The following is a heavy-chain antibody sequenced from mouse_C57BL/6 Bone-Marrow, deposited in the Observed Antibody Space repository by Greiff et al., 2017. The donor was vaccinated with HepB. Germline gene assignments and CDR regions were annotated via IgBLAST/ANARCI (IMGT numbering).Heavy chain of an antibody. J-gene: IGHJ2*01. Sequence: EVKLVESGGGLVQPKGSLKLSCAASGFSFNTYAMNWVRQAPGKGLEWVARIRSKSNNYATYYADSVKDRFTISRDDSESMLYLQMNNLKTEDTAMYYCVGGYYGSSYVEDFDYWGQGTTLTVSS. V-gene: IGHV10-1*01. CDR2: IRSKSNNYAT. CDR1: GFSFNTYA. D-gene: IGHD1-1*01. CDR3: VGGYYGSSYVEDFDY.